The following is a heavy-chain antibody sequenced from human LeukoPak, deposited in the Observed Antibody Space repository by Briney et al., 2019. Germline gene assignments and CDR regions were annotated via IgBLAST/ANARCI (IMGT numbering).Heavy chain of an antibody. V-gene: IGHV3-7*01. CDR1: GFTLSGNW. CDR3: AKLLGTVTTYDY. Sequence: GGSLTLSCEASGFTLSGNWMSWVRQAPGKGLEWVASINPDGSQKFYVDSVKGRFTISRDNTKSSLYLQMNSLGAEDTAMYYCAKLLGTVTTYDYWGQGTRVTVSS. J-gene: IGHJ4*02. CDR2: INPDGSQK. D-gene: IGHD2/OR15-2a*01.